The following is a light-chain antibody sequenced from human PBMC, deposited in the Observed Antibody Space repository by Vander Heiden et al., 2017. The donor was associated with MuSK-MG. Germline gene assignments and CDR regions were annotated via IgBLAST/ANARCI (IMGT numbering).Light chain of an antibody. V-gene: IGKV1-8*01. CDR3: QQYDSDPQT. CDR2: AAS. J-gene: IGKJ1*01. Sequence: AIRMTQSPSSFSASTGDRVAITCRASQDIGSYLAWYQQKPGKAPNLLIYAASSFHSGVPSRFSGSGSVTDFTLTISCLQSEDFAAYFCQQYDSDPQTFGQGTKVELK. CDR1: QDIGSY.